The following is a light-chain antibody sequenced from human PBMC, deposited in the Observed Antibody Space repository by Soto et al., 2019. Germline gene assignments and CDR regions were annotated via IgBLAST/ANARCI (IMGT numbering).Light chain of an antibody. Sequence: QSVLTQPASVSGSPGQSITISCTGTSSDVGGYNYVSCYQQHPGKAPKLMIYEVSTRPSGVSTRFSGSKSGNTASLNISGLQAEDEADYYCSSYTSSTTHNYVFGTGTKVTVL. CDR3: SSYTSSTTHNYV. J-gene: IGLJ1*01. CDR1: SSDVGGYNY. V-gene: IGLV2-14*01. CDR2: EVS.